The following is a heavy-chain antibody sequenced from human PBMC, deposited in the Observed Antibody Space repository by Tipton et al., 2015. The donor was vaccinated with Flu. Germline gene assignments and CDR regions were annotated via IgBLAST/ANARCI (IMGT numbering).Heavy chain of an antibody. Sequence: TLSLTCTVSGGSISSSSYYWTWIRQPAGKGLEWIGQIYTSGSTKYNPSLKSRVTMSLDTSKNHFSLKLSSVTAADTAMYYCARDYGDLNWSDPWGQGTLVTVSS. D-gene: IGHD4-17*01. CDR3: ARDYGDLNWSDP. CDR2: IYTSGST. V-gene: IGHV4-61*09. J-gene: IGHJ5*02. CDR1: GGSISSSSYY.